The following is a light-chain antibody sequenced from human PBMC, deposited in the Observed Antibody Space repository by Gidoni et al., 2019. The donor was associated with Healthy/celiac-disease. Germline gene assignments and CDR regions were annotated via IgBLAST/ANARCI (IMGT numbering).Light chain of an antibody. J-gene: IGKJ4*01. CDR2: GAS. CDR3: QQYGSSPS. Sequence: IVLTQSPGTLSWSPGERATLSCRASQSVSSSYLAWYQQKPGQAPRLLIYGASSRATGIPDRFSGSGSGTDFTLTISRLEPEDFAVYYCQQYGSSPSFGGGTKVEIK. CDR1: QSVSSSY. V-gene: IGKV3-20*01.